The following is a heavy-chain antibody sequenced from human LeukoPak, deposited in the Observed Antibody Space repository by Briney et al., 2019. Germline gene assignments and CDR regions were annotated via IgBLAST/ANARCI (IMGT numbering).Heavy chain of an antibody. V-gene: IGHV1-18*01. CDR1: RYTFTRYG. J-gene: IGHJ4*02. D-gene: IGHD3-16*02. CDR3: ARVNGHYVWGSYRYYFDY. CDR2: INAYNGNT. Sequence: AASVTVSCKASRYTFTRYGISWVRPAPGQGLEWMGWINAYNGNTNYAQKLQGRVTMTTDTSTSTAYMELRSLRSDGTAVYYCARVNGHYVWGSYRYYFDYWGQGTLVTVSS.